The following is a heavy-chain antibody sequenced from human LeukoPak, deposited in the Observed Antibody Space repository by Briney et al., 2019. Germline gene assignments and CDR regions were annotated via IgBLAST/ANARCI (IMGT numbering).Heavy chain of an antibody. CDR1: GGSFSGYY. CDR3: ARGPVGVKNWFDP. Sequence: SETLSLTCAVYGGSFSGYYRSWIRQPPGKGLEWIGEINHSGSTNYNPSLKSRVTTSVDTSKNQFSLKLSSVTAADTAVYYCARGPVGVKNWFDPWGQGTLVTVSS. CDR2: INHSGST. J-gene: IGHJ5*02. D-gene: IGHD3-10*01. V-gene: IGHV4-34*01.